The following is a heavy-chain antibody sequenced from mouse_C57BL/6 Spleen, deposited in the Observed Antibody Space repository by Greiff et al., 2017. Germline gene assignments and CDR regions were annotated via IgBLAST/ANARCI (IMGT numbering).Heavy chain of an antibody. V-gene: IGHV1-66*01. CDR2: IYPGSGNT. D-gene: IGHD2-4*01. Sequence: VKLQESGPELVKPGASVKISCKASGYSFTSYYIHWVKQRPGQGLEWIGWIYPGSGNTKYNEKFKGKATLTADTSSSTAYMQLSSLTSEDSAVYYCARGYDYDAFDYWGQGTTLTVSS. CDR3: ARGYDYDAFDY. CDR1: GYSFTSYY. J-gene: IGHJ2*01.